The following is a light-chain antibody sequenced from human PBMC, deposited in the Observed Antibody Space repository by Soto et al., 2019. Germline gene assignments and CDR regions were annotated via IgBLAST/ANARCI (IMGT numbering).Light chain of an antibody. CDR3: QQYNNWPPWT. Sequence: EMVMTQSPATLSVSPGERATLSCRASQSVTRNLAWYQQKPGQAPRLLIYDASTRATGIPARFSGSGSGTEFTLTISSLQSEDLAVYYCQQYNNWPPWTLGQGTKVDIK. J-gene: IGKJ1*01. CDR1: QSVTRN. CDR2: DAS. V-gene: IGKV3-15*01.